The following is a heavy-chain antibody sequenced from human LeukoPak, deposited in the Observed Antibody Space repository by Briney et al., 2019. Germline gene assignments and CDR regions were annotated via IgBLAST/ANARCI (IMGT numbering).Heavy chain of an antibody. CDR1: GFTFSSYA. J-gene: IGHJ4*02. V-gene: IGHV3-23*01. CDR3: AKIVRYYYDSSGYRGYFDY. Sequence: GASLRLSCAASGFTFSSYAMSWVRQAPGKGLEWVSAISGSGGSTYYADSVKSRFTISRDNSKNTLYLQMNSLRAEDTAAYYCAKIVRYYYDSSGYRGYFDYWGQGTLVTVSS. D-gene: IGHD3-22*01. CDR2: ISGSGGST.